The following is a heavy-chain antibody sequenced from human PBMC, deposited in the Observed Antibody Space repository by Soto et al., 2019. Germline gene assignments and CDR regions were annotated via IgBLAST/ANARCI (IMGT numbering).Heavy chain of an antibody. Sequence: QVHLVQSGAEVKKPGASAKVSCKGSGYAFTTYGITWVRQAPGQGLEWMGWISAHNGNTNYAQKPQGRVTVTRDTSTSTAYMELRSLRSDDTAVYYCARGRYGDYWGQGALVTVSS. CDR2: ISAHNGNT. V-gene: IGHV1-18*01. CDR3: ARGRYGDY. J-gene: IGHJ4*02. CDR1: GYAFTTYG. D-gene: IGHD1-1*01.